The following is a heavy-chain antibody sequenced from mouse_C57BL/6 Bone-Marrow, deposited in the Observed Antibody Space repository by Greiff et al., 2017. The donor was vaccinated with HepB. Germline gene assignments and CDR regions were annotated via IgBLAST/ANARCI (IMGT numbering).Heavy chain of an antibody. J-gene: IGHJ1*03. CDR1: GYTFTSYW. CDR2: IDPSDSET. CDR3: ARSGADYSNPWYFDV. D-gene: IGHD2-5*01. V-gene: IGHV1-52*01. Sequence: QVQLQQSGAELVRPGSSVKLSCKASGYTFTSYWMHWVKQRPIQGLEWIGNIDPSDSETHYNQKFKDKATLTVDKSSSTAYMQLSSLTSEDSAVYYWARSGADYSNPWYFDVWGTGTTVTVSS.